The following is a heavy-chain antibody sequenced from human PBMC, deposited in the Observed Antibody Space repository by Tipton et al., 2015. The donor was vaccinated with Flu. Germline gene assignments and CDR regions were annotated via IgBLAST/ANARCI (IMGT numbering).Heavy chain of an antibody. D-gene: IGHD3-16*01. J-gene: IGHJ4*02. V-gene: IGHV5-51*03. Sequence: QLVQSGAEVKKPGESLKISCKGSGYRFISHWIGWVRQMPGRGLEWMGIIYPVDSDTRYGPSFQGHVTISADKSISTAYLQWSSLKASDTAMYYCVRGVKTYFFDYWGQGSLVTVSS. CDR1: GYRFISHW. CDR2: IYPVDSDT. CDR3: VRGVKTYFFDY.